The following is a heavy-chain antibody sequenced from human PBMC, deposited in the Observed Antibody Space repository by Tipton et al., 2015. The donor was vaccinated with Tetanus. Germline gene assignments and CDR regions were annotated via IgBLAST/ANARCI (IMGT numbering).Heavy chain of an antibody. V-gene: IGHV4-4*07. Sequence: LRLSCTVSGGSISDYYWSWIRQPAGKGLEWIGRIYTSGSTNYNPSLKSRVTMSVDTSKNQFSLKLSSVTAADTAVYYCARDHTRYSGSSVATFDIWGQGTMVTVSS. CDR3: ARDHTRYSGSSVATFDI. CDR2: IYTSGST. J-gene: IGHJ3*02. D-gene: IGHD6-6*01. CDR1: GGSISDYY.